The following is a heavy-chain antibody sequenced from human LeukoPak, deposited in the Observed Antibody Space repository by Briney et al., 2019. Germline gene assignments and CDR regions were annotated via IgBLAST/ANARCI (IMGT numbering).Heavy chain of an antibody. D-gene: IGHD3-10*01. CDR3: AKVPLLWFGDLYYFDY. J-gene: IGHJ4*02. CDR1: GFTFSSYA. CDR2: ISGSGGST. V-gene: IGHV3-23*01. Sequence: GGSLRLSCAASGFTFSSYAMSWVRQAPGKGLEWVSAISGSGGSTYYADSVKGRFTISRDNSKNTLYLQMNSLRAEDTAVYYCAKVPLLWFGDLYYFDYWGQGTLVTVSS.